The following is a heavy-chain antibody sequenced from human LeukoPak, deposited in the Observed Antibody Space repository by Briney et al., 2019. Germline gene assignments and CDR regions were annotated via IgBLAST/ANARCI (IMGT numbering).Heavy chain of an antibody. CDR2: IKQDGSEK. J-gene: IGHJ6*04. D-gene: IGHD2-2*01. CDR3: ARDQGTRIVVVPAYDYYYGMDV. Sequence: GGSLRLSCPASGFTFRRYWMSWVRLAPGKALEWAANIKQDGSEKYYVDSVKGRFTISRDNAKNSLYLQMNSMRAEDTAVYYCARDQGTRIVVVPAYDYYYGMDVWGKGTTVTVSS. V-gene: IGHV3-7*03. CDR1: GFTFRRYW.